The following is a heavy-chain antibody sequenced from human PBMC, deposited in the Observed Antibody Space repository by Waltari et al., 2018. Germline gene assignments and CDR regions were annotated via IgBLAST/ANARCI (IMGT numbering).Heavy chain of an antibody. CDR2: MNPNSGNT. CDR3: ASGSTSYYMDV. V-gene: IGHV1-8*03. Sequence: NWVRQATGQGLEWMGWMNPNSGNTGYAQKFQGRVTITRNTSISTAYMELSSLRSEDTAVYYCASGSTSYYMDVWGKGTTVTVSS. J-gene: IGHJ6*03.